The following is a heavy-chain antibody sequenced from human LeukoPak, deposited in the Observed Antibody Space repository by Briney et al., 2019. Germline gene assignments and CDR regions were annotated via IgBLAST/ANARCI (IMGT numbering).Heavy chain of an antibody. Sequence: PGGSLRLSCSASGFTFSSYALHWVRQPPGKGLEYVSAISDNGDVTYYADSVKGRFTISKGNSKNTLYLQMSSLRTEDTAIYYCVKNSLVGTNYFYYGVDAWGQGTTVTVSS. V-gene: IGHV3-64D*06. D-gene: IGHD1-26*01. CDR3: VKNSLVGTNYFYYGVDA. CDR2: ISDNGDVT. J-gene: IGHJ6*02. CDR1: GFTFSSYA.